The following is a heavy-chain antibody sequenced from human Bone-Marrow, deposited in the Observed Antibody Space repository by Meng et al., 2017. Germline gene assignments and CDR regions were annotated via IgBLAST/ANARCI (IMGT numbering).Heavy chain of an antibody. CDR2: IYYSGST. CDR3: ASRRGRGYCSGGSCYTIYYYYGMDV. J-gene: IGHJ6*02. D-gene: IGHD2-15*01. V-gene: IGHV4-59*12. Sequence: SETLSLTCTVSGGSISSYYWSWIRQPPGKGLEWIGYIYYSGSTNYNPSLKSRVTISVDTSKNQFSLKLSSVTAADTAVYYCASRRGRGYCSGGSCYTIYYYYGMDVWGQGTTVTVSS. CDR1: GGSISSYY.